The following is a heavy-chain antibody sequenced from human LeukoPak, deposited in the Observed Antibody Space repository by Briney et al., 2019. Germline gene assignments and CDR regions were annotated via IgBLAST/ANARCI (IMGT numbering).Heavy chain of an antibody. CDR1: GGSISSGGYS. Sequence: SETLSLTCAVSGGSISSGGYSWSWIRQPPGKGLEWIGYIYHSGSTYYNPSLKSRVTILVDRSKNQFSLKLTSVTAAVTAVYYCAKGGGNDAFDIWGQGTMVTVSS. CDR2: IYHSGST. D-gene: IGHD3-16*01. J-gene: IGHJ3*02. V-gene: IGHV4-30-2*01. CDR3: AKGGGNDAFDI.